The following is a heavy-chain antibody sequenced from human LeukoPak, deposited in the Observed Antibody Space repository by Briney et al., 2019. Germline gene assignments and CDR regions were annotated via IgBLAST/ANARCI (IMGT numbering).Heavy chain of an antibody. V-gene: IGHV3-7*01. D-gene: IGHD3-9*01. CDR1: GFTYRSYW. Sequence: GGSLRLSCAASGFTYRSYWMSWVRQAPGKGLEWVANMNQDGSGKYYVDSVKGRFTISRDNAKNSLYLQMNSLRAEDTAVYYCASNFDWEYYFDYWGQGTLVTVSS. CDR3: ASNFDWEYYFDY. CDR2: MNQDGSGK. J-gene: IGHJ4*02.